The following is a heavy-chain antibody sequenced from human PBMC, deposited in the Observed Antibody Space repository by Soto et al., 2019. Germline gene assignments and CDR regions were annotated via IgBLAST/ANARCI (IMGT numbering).Heavy chain of an antibody. Sequence: PGGSLRLSCAASGFTFSSYAMSWVRQAPGKGLEWVSAISGSGGSTSYAQKFQGRVTMTRDTSTSTVYMELSSLRSEDTAVYYCARVPTVDTAMAPLDYWGQGTLVTVSS. D-gene: IGHD5-18*01. V-gene: IGHV3-23*01. CDR3: ARVPTVDTAMAPLDY. CDR2: ISGSGGST. CDR1: GFTFSSYA. J-gene: IGHJ4*02.